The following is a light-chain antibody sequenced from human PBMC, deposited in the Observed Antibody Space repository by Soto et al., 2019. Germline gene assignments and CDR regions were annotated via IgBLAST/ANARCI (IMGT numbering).Light chain of an antibody. V-gene: IGKV1-5*01. J-gene: IGKJ4*01. CDR3: QQYNSYSPLT. Sequence: DIPMTQSPSTLSASVGDRVTITCRASQSISSWLAWYQQKPGKAPKLLIYDASSLESGVPSRFSGSGSGTEFTLTISSLQPDDFATYYCQQYNSYSPLTFGGGTKMEIK. CDR2: DAS. CDR1: QSISSW.